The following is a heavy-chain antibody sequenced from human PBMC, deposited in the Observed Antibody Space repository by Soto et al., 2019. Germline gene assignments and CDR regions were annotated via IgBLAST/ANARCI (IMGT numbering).Heavy chain of an antibody. CDR3: ARRANWGPFDY. CDR1: GGSISSSSYY. J-gene: IGHJ4*02. CDR2: IYYSGST. V-gene: IGHV4-39*01. D-gene: IGHD7-27*01. Sequence: SETLSLTCTVSGGSISSSSYYWGWIRQPPGKGLEWIGSIYYSGSTYYNPSLKSRVTISVDTSKNQFSLKLSSVTAADTAVYYCARRANWGPFDYWGQGTLVTVSS.